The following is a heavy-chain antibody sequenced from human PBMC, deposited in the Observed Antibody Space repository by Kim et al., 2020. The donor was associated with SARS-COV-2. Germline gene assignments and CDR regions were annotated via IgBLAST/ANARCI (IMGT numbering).Heavy chain of an antibody. CDR1: GFTFSSYA. CDR3: ARDKLLWFGELWDYYYYYGMDV. V-gene: IGHV3-30-3*01. D-gene: IGHD3-10*01. J-gene: IGHJ6*02. CDR2: ISYDGSNK. Sequence: GGSLRLSCAASGFTFSSYAMHWVRQAPGKGLEWVAVISYDGSNKYYADSVKGRFTISRDNSKNTLYLQMNSLRAEDTAVYYCARDKLLWFGELWDYYYYYGMDVWGQGTTVTVSS.